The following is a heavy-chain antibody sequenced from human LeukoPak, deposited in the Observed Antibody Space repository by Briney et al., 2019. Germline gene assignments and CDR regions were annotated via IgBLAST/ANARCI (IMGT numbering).Heavy chain of an antibody. V-gene: IGHV4-39*07. Sequence: KTSETLSLTCTVSGGSISSSSYYWGWIRQPPGKGPEWIGSIYYSGSTYYNPSLKSRVTISVDTSKNQFSLKLSSVTAADTAVYYCARDRTKQLVPLYYFDYWGQGTLVTVSS. CDR3: ARDRTKQLVPLYYFDY. D-gene: IGHD6-6*01. CDR1: GGSISSSSYY. CDR2: IYYSGST. J-gene: IGHJ4*02.